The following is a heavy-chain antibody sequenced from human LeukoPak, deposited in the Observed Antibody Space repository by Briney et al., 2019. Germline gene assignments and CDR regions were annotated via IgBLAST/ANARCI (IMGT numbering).Heavy chain of an antibody. CDR3: ARGPLGYDTFFDS. CDR1: GFTFSSYG. Sequence: GGSLRLSCAASGFTFSSYGMLWVRQAPGKGLEWVAVISYDGSNKYYADSVKGRFTISRDNSKNTLYLQMNSLRAEDTAVYYCARGPLGYDTFFDSWGQGTLVTVSS. J-gene: IGHJ4*02. V-gene: IGHV3-30*03. CDR2: ISYDGSNK. D-gene: IGHD3-22*01.